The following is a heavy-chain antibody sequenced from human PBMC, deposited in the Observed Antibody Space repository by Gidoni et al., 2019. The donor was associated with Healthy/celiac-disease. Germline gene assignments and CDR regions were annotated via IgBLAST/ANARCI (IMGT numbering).Heavy chain of an antibody. CDR3: ASPAWSGSYYKAN. CDR2: MYGSGST. D-gene: IGHD3-10*01. CDR1: CASISRSSYY. Sequence: QLQMQESGPGLVRPSETLSLTCTVPCASISRSSYYWGWIRQPPGKGLEWIGSMYGSGSTYYNPSLQSRVTISVDTSKNQFSLNLSSVTAADTAVYYCASPAWSGSYYKANWGQGTLVTVSS. V-gene: IGHV4-39*01. J-gene: IGHJ4*02.